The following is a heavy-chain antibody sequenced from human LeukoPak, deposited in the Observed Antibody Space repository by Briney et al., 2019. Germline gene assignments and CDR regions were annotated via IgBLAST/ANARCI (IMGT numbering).Heavy chain of an antibody. CDR3: ANEIRPNDY. CDR1: EFDFSTHA. V-gene: IGHV3-23*01. Sequence: GGSLRLSCAASEFDFSTHAMTWVRQPPGKGLEWVSAISISGTKTYYADSVKGRFTTSRDNSKNTLYLQMNSLRVEDTAVYYCANEIRPNDYWGQGTLVTVSS. D-gene: IGHD4-17*01. CDR2: ISISGTKT. J-gene: IGHJ4*02.